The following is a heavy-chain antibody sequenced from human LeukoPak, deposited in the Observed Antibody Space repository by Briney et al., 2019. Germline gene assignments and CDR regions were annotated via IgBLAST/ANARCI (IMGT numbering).Heavy chain of an antibody. D-gene: IGHD3-22*01. CDR1: GGSIRSDGYY. CDR2: IYHSGST. V-gene: IGHV4-30-2*01. Sequence: SETLSLTCTVSGGSIRSDGYYWSWIRQPPGNGLEWVGYIYHSGSTFYNPSLKSRVTISVDRSQNQFSLKLSSVTAADTAVYYCARVPTYYYYDTSGYSKNYWGQGTLDTVSS. CDR3: ARVPTYYYYDTSGYSKNY. J-gene: IGHJ4*02.